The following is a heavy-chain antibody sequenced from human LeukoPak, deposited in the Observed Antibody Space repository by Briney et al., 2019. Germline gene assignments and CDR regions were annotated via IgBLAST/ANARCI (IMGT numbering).Heavy chain of an antibody. J-gene: IGHJ4*02. V-gene: IGHV3-23*01. Sequence: GGSLRLSCRASGFSFSIYSMSWVRQAPGKGLEWVSSISGSGGSTYFAGSVKGRVTISRDNSKNTMYMQMNSLRVEDTAVYYCAKGGQNYDFWRFDYWGQGSLVTVSS. CDR2: ISGSGGST. CDR1: GFSFSIYS. CDR3: AKGGQNYDFWRFDY. D-gene: IGHD3-3*01.